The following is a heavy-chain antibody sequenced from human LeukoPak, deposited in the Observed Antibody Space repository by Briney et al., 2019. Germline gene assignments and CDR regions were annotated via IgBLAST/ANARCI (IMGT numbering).Heavy chain of an antibody. CDR3: AQLQGPYFVY. CDR1: GFTFSTYP. Sequence: GGSLRLSCSASGFTFSTYPMHWVRQAPGKGLEYVSDISSNGGNTHYADSVKGRFTISRDNSKNTLYHQMRSLRAEDTAVYYCAQLQGPYFVYWGQGTLVTVSS. J-gene: IGHJ4*02. CDR2: ISSNGGNT. V-gene: IGHV3-64D*06. D-gene: IGHD2-2*01.